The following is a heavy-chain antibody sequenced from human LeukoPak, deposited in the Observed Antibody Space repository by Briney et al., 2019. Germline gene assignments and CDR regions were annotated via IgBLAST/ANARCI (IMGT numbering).Heavy chain of an antibody. CDR2: IHHSGST. D-gene: IGHD3-22*01. CDR1: GGPLSGYY. V-gene: IGHV4-34*01. CDR3: ARVPYYYDSSGPNNRFDP. Sequence: SETLSLTCAVYGGPLSGYYWSWIRQPPGKGLEWIGEIHHSGSTNYNPSLKSRVTISVDTSKSQFSLKLSSVTAADTAVYYCARVPYYYDSSGPNNRFDPWGQGTLVTVSS. J-gene: IGHJ5*02.